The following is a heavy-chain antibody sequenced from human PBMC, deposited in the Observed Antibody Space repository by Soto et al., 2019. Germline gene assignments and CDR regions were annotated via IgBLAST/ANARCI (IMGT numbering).Heavy chain of an antibody. D-gene: IGHD3-16*01. J-gene: IGHJ3*02. Sequence: QVQLQESGSGLVKPSETLSLTCAVSGGSISSDYYSWSWIRQPPGKDLEWIGYIYHGGSTYYNPSLRSRVTLSVDTSKNPFSLRLTSVTAADTAVYSGARLNRLRNDAFDIGGQGTLVAVSS. CDR1: GGSISSDYYS. V-gene: IGHV4-30-2*01. CDR3: ARLNRLRNDAFDI. CDR2: IYHGGST.